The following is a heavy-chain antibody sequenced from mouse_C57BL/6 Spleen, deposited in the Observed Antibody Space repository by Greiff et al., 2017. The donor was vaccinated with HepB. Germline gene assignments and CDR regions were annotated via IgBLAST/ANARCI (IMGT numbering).Heavy chain of an antibody. Sequence: EVQLQQSGPELVKPGASVKISCKASGYTFTDYYMNWVKQSHGKSLEWIGDINPNNGGTSYNQKFKGKATLTVDKSSSTAYMELRSLTSEDSAVYYCARFCGNYLYYFDYWGQGTTLTVSS. D-gene: IGHD2-1*01. CDR3: ARFCGNYLYYFDY. CDR2: INPNNGGT. J-gene: IGHJ2*01. CDR1: GYTFTDYY. V-gene: IGHV1-26*01.